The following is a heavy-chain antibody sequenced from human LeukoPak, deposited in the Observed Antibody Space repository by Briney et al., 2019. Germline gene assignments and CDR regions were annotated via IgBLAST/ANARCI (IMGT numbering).Heavy chain of an antibody. D-gene: IGHD4-17*01. V-gene: IGHV3-66*01. CDR1: GLTVSNNH. CDR3: ARGQYGDYVRVDY. Sequence: PGGSLRLSCAASGLTVSNNHMSWVRQAPGKGLEWVSIIYSGGTTYYADSVKGRFTISRDSSKNTLYLQMNSLRAEDTAFYYCARGQYGDYVRVDYWGQGTLVTVSS. CDR2: IYSGGTT. J-gene: IGHJ4*02.